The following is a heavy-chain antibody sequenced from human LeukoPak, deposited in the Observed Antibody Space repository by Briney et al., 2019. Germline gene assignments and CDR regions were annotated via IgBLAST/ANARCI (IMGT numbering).Heavy chain of an antibody. D-gene: IGHD3-10*01. CDR3: ARRLPMGDYYYGMDV. V-gene: IGHV4-59*08. Sequence: SETLSLTCTVSGGSISSYYWSWIRQPPGKGLEWIGYIYYSGSTNYNPSLKSRVTISVDTSKNQFSLKLSSVTAADTAVYYCARRLPMGDYYYGMDVWGQGTTVTVSS. J-gene: IGHJ6*02. CDR1: GGSISSYY. CDR2: IYYSGST.